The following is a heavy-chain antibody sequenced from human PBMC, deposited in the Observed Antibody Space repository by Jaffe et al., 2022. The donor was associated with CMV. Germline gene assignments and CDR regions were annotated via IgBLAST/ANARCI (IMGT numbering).Heavy chain of an antibody. J-gene: IGHJ6*02. CDR3: AREARSSFYYYGLDV. Sequence: EVQLVESGGGLIQPGGSLRLSCAASGLTVSSNYMSWVRQAPGKGLEWVSVIYTGGTTYYADSVKGRFTISRDNSKNTLYLQMNSLSAEDTAVYYCAREARSSFYYYGLDVWGQGTTVTVSS. CDR1: GLTVSSNY. D-gene: IGHD2-2*01. CDR2: IYTGGTT. V-gene: IGHV3-53*01.